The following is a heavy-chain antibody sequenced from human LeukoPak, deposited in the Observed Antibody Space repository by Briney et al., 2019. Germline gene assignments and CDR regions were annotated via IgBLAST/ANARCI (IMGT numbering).Heavy chain of an antibody. CDR1: GFTFSSYG. Sequence: PGGSLRLSCAASGFTFSSYGMHWVRQAPDKGLEWVAFIRSDGTNKYYADSVKGRFTISRDNSKNTLYLEMNSLRAEDTALYYCASIRGSGVFYYYMDVWGKGTTVTVSS. CDR2: IRSDGTNK. J-gene: IGHJ6*03. V-gene: IGHV3-30*02. D-gene: IGHD3-10*01. CDR3: ASIRGSGVFYYYMDV.